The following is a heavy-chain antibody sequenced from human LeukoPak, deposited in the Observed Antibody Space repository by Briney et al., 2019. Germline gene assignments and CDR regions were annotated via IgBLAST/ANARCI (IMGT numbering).Heavy chain of an antibody. D-gene: IGHD5-12*01. V-gene: IGHV3-33*01. Sequence: GGPLRLSCAPSGFTLRSYVMHGVRQAPGKGLEWVAVIWYDGSKKYHADSVKGRFTISRDNSKHTLYLPTNSLSAGDTAVYYCASDLDIVVTIGYWGQGTLVTVSS. CDR2: IWYDGSKK. CDR3: ASDLDIVVTIGY. J-gene: IGHJ4*02. CDR1: GFTLRSYV.